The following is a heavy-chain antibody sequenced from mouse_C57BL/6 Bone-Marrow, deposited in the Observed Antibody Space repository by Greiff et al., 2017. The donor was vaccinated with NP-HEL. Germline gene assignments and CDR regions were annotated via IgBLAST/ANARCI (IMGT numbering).Heavy chain of an antibody. CDR1: GFNFKDDY. D-gene: IGHD1-1*01. CDR3: TTHYGSSLYYFDY. CDR2: IDPENGDT. J-gene: IGHJ2*01. V-gene: IGHV14-4*01. Sequence: VQLQQSGAELVRPGASVKLSCTASGFNFKDDYMHWVKQRPEQGLEWIGVIDPENGDTDYASKFQGKAIITADTSSNTAYLQLSSLTSEDTAVYYCTTHYGSSLYYFDYWGQGTTLTVSS.